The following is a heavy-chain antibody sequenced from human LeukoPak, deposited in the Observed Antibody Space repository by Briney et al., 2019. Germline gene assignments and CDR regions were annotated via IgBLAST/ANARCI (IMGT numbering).Heavy chain of an antibody. V-gene: IGHV3-30-3*01. CDR1: GFTFSSYA. D-gene: IGHD3-22*01. CDR2: ISYDGSNK. CDR3: ARDLEDSSPFGAFDM. J-gene: IGHJ3*02. Sequence: GRSLRLSCAASGFTFSSYAMHWVRQAPGKGLEGVAVISYDGSNKYYADSVKGRFTISRDNSKNTLYLQMNSLRAEDTAVYYCARDLEDSSPFGAFDMWGQGTMVTVSS.